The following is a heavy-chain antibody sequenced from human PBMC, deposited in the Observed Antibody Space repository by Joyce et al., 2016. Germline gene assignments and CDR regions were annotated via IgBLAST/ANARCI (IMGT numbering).Heavy chain of an antibody. CDR2: ITYNGGGK. CDR3: AKSGFGSGAAALNWFNP. Sequence: QVQLVESGGGVVQPGRSLRLSCSASGFTFDSYGLHWVRQAPGKGLEWVAGITYNGGGKYVADSVKGRFTISRDNAKNTMFLHLNSLRAEDTAVYYCAKSGFGSGAAALNWFNPWGQGTLVTVSS. D-gene: IGHD3-10*01. V-gene: IGHV3-30*18. J-gene: IGHJ5*02. CDR1: GFTFDSYG.